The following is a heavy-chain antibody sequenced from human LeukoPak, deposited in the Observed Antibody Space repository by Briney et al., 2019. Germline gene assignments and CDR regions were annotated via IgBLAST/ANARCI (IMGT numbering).Heavy chain of an antibody. D-gene: IGHD3-22*01. CDR2: IIPIFGTA. J-gene: IGHJ4*02. CDR3: AKATYYDSSGYLDY. CDR1: GGTFSSYA. V-gene: IGHV1-69*13. Sequence: SVKVSCKASGGTFSSYAISWVRQAPGQGLEWMGGIIPIFGTANYAQKFQGRVTITADESTGTAYMELSSLRSEDTAVYYCAKATYYDSSGYLDYWGQGTLVTVSS.